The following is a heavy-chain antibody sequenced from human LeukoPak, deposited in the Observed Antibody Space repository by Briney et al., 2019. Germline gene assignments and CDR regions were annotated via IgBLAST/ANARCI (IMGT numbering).Heavy chain of an antibody. CDR1: GDSIVSYY. J-gene: IGHJ4*02. CDR3: ARHLNGDVYYFDF. CDR2: IYYTGST. Sequence: PSETLSLTCTASGDSIVSYYWSWIRQPPGQQLEWIGYIYYTGSTNYSPSLKSRATISVDTSKNQFSLKVSSVTAADTAIYYCARHLNGDVYYFDFWGQGTLVTVSS. D-gene: IGHD7-27*01. V-gene: IGHV4-59*08.